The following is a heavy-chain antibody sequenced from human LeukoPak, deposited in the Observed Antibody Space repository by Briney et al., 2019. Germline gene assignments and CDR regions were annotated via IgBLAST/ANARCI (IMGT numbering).Heavy chain of an antibody. CDR3: ARSVSAYAGRGWFDP. Sequence: SETLSLTCSVSGGSIRSLGYSWGWIRQPPGKGLEWIASMYYTGTTYYNPSLKSRVTMSVDTSENQFSLNLTSVTAADAAVFYCARSVSAYAGRGWFDPWGQGTLVTVSS. J-gene: IGHJ5*02. V-gene: IGHV4-39*07. CDR2: MYYTGTT. D-gene: IGHD5-12*01. CDR1: GGSIRSLGYS.